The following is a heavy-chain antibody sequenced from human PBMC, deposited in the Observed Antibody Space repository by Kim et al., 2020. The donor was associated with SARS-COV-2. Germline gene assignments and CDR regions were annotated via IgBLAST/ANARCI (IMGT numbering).Heavy chain of an antibody. CDR3: ARGPLSGGYTYYFDY. D-gene: IGHD3-16*02. CDR1: GGTFSNYA. J-gene: IGHJ4*02. CDR2: IIPIFGTA. V-gene: IGHV1-69*13. Sequence: SVKVSFKASGGTFSNYAISWVRQAPGQGLEWMGGIIPIFGTANYAQRFQDRVTIIADESLSTAYMDLSSLRAEDTAVYYCARGPLSGGYTYYFDYWGQGTLVTVSS.